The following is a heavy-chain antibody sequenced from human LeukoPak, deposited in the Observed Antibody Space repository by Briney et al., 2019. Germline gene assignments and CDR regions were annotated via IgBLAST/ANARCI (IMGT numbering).Heavy chain of an antibody. V-gene: IGHV3-7*01. Sequence: GGSLRLSCVASGFPFSSYWMTWVRQAPGKGLEWVANIKQDGSKKSYVDSVKGRFTISRDNAKNSLYLQMNSLRAEDTAVYYCARDIGDYWGQGTLVTVSS. J-gene: IGHJ4*02. CDR3: ARDIGDY. D-gene: IGHD1-26*01. CDR1: GFPFSSYW. CDR2: IKQDGSKK.